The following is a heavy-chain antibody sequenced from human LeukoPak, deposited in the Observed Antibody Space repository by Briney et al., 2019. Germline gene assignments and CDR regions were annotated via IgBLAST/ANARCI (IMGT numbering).Heavy chain of an antibody. Sequence: PPGGSLRLSCAASGFTFSSYGMHWVRQAPGKGLEWVAVISYDGSNKYYADSVKGRFTISRDNSKNTLYLQMNSLRAEDTAVYYCARAGRADGDYHYFEYWGQGTLVTVSS. D-gene: IGHD4-17*01. CDR3: ARAGRADGDYHYFEY. J-gene: IGHJ4*02. V-gene: IGHV3-30*03. CDR2: ISYDGSNK. CDR1: GFTFSSYG.